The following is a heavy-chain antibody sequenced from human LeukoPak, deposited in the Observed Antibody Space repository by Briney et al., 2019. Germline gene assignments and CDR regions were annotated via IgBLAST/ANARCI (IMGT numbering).Heavy chain of an antibody. CDR2: IKYDGSEK. CDR1: GFTFSNSW. D-gene: IGHD3-22*01. V-gene: IGHV3-7*01. CDR3: ARGIDGYYDY. Sequence: GGSLRLSCAASGFTFSNSWMSWVRQAPGKGLEWVANIKYDGSEKYYVDSVKGRFAISRDNAKNSLFLQMSTLRSEDTAVYYCARGIDGYYDYWGQGTLVTVSS. J-gene: IGHJ4*02.